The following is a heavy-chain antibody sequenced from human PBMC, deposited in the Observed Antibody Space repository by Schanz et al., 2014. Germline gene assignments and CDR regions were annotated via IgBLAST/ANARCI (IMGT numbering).Heavy chain of an antibody. J-gene: IGHJ6*02. CDR1: GYTFTSYG. CDR3: ARDGGEVVRGVIEGVNHYYYGMDV. D-gene: IGHD3-10*01. V-gene: IGHV1-18*01. CDR2: ISPYNGNT. Sequence: QVQLVQSGTQVKKPGASVKVSCKASGYTFTSYGINWVRQAPGQGLEWMGWISPYNGNTNYAQKLQGRVTNPADKSTSTAYMDLSSLRPEDTAVYYCARDGGEVVRGVIEGVNHYYYGMDVWGQGTTVTVSS.